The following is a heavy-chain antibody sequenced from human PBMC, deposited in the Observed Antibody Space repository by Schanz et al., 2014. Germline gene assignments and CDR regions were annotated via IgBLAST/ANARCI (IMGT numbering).Heavy chain of an antibody. CDR2: IRYDGRNK. Sequence: QAQLVESGGGVVQPGRSLRLSCVASGFTFISYDIHWVRQAPGKGLEWVAVIRYDGRNKNFVESVKGRFTISRDNSNNTVYLQMNTLRAEDTAVYYCAKGVGGGLLLGSTFDNWGQGTMVTVTS. J-gene: IGHJ3*02. D-gene: IGHD3-16*01. CDR3: AKGVGGGLLLGSTFDN. V-gene: IGHV3-33*06. CDR1: GFTFISYD.